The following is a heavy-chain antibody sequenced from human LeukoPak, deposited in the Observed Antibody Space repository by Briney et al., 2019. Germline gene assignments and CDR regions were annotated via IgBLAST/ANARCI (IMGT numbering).Heavy chain of an antibody. Sequence: SETLSLTCAVYGGSFSGYYWSWIRQPPGEGLEWIGEINHSGSTNYNPSLKSRVTISVDTSKNQFSLKLSSVTAADTAVYYCARGRGVGDTAMGSAFGYWGQGTLVTVSS. J-gene: IGHJ4*02. D-gene: IGHD5-18*01. V-gene: IGHV4-34*01. CDR1: GGSFSGYY. CDR3: ARGRGVGDTAMGSAFGY. CDR2: INHSGST.